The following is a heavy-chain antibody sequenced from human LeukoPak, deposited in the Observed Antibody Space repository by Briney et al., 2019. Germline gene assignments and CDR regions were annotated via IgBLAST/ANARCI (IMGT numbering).Heavy chain of an antibody. V-gene: IGHV3-30*02. CDR3: AEDARVTTTHFDY. J-gene: IGHJ4*02. D-gene: IGHD4-17*01. CDR2: IRYDGSNK. CDR1: GLTFCSYG. Sequence: GVSLRLSCAASGLTFCSYGMHWLRQAPGRGREGVAFIRYDGSNKYYADSVKGRLTIHRDSPKNTLYLQENSQRAEETAVYFCAEDARVTTTHFDYWGQGTLVTVSS.